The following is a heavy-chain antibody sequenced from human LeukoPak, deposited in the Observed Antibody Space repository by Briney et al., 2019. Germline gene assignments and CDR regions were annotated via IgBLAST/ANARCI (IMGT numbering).Heavy chain of an antibody. CDR3: AAVRNYYYGSGSYYNGEYYFDY. CDR2: INPNDGDT. Sequence: ASVKVSCKASGYTFTDYYMHWVRQAPGQGFEWMGWINPNDGDTNYAQKFQGRVTMTRDTSISTAHMEVSRLRSDDTAVYYCAAVRNYYYGSGSYYNGEYYFDYWGQGTLVTVSS. D-gene: IGHD3-10*01. CDR1: GYTFTDYY. J-gene: IGHJ4*02. V-gene: IGHV1-2*02.